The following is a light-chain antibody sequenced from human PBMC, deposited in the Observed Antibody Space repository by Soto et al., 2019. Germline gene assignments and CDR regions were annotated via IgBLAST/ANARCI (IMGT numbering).Light chain of an antibody. J-gene: IGLJ2*01. CDR3: SSYTSRTTPV. V-gene: IGLV2-14*01. CDR2: EVS. CDR1: SSDVGGYAY. Sequence: QSALTQPASVSGSPGQTITISCTGTSSDVGGYAYVSWYQQYRGKVPKLVISEVSNRPSGVSHRFSGSRSGTTASLTISGIQAEDEADYHCSSYTSRTTPVFGGGTELTVL.